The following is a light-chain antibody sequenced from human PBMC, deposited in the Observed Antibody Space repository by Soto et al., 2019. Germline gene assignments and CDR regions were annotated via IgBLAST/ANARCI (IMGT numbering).Light chain of an antibody. CDR3: QTSDSGLSGLI. CDR2: GTS. J-gene: IGLJ1*01. V-gene: IGLV2-14*03. Sequence: QSALTQPASVSGSPGQSINISCTGTSSDVGGYDRVSWYQQHPGKAPKLLVFGTSHRPSGVPDRFSGSKSGTSASLAITGLQADDEADYFCQTSDSGLSGLIFGTGTKLTVL. CDR1: SSDVGGYDR.